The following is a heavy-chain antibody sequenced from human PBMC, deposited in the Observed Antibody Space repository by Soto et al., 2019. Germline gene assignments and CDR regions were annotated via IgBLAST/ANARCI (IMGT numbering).Heavy chain of an antibody. CDR2: IYYSGST. V-gene: IGHV4-39*01. D-gene: IGHD3-10*01. Sequence: PSETLSLTCTVSGGSISSSSYYWGWIRQPPGKGLEWIGSIYYSGSTYYNPSLKSRVTISVDTSKNQFSLKLSSVTAADTAVYYCARAPGSFDPWGQGTLVTVSS. CDR3: ARAPGSFDP. J-gene: IGHJ5*02. CDR1: GGSISSSSYY.